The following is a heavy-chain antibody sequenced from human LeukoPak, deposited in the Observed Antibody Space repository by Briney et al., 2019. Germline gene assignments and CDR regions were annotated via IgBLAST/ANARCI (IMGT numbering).Heavy chain of an antibody. J-gene: IGHJ4*02. Sequence: GGSLRLSCAASGFTFSTYWMIWFRQAPGKGLEWVANINQDGSEEYYVDSVKGRLTISKDNAKNSLYLQMNSLRAEDTAVYYCARDLDYWGQGTLVTVSS. CDR3: ARDLDY. CDR2: INQDGSEE. V-gene: IGHV3-7*05. CDR1: GFTFSTYW.